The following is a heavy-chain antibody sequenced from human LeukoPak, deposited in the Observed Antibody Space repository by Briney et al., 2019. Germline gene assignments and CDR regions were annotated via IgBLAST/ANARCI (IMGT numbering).Heavy chain of an antibody. CDR1: GFTFSSYE. V-gene: IGHV3-48*03. CDR2: ISSSGSTI. Sequence: PGGSLRLSCAASGFTFSSYEMNWVRQAPGKGLEWVSYISSSGSTIYYADSVKGRFTISRDNSKNTLYLQMNSLRAEDTAVYYCAREDGYIHYFDYWGQGTLVTVSS. CDR3: AREDGYIHYFDY. D-gene: IGHD5-24*01. J-gene: IGHJ4*02.